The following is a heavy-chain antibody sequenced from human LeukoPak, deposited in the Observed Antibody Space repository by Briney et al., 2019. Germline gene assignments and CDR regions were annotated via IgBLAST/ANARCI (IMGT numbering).Heavy chain of an antibody. D-gene: IGHD6-19*01. Sequence: KSSETLSLTCAVYGGSFSGYYWGSIRQPPGRGVGWNGGFKQSGSIYYNPSLQSRVTISVDTSKNQFSLKLSSVTAADTAVYYCARGRGFSSGWYSHSHYYMDVWGKGTTVTVSS. CDR1: GGSFSGYY. V-gene: IGHV4-34*01. CDR2: FKQSGSI. CDR3: ARGRGFSSGWYSHSHYYMDV. J-gene: IGHJ6*03.